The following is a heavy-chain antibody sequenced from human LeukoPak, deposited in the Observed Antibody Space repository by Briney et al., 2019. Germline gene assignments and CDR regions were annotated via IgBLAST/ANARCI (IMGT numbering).Heavy chain of an antibody. Sequence: SETLSLTCTVSGGSISSYYWSWIRQPPGKGLEWIGYIYYSGSTNYNPSLKSRVTISVDTSKNQFSLKLSSVTAADTAVYYCARGHFPNRYYGMDVWGQGTTVTVSS. J-gene: IGHJ6*02. V-gene: IGHV4-59*08. CDR3: ARGHFPNRYYGMDV. D-gene: IGHD1-14*01. CDR1: GGSISSYY. CDR2: IYYSGST.